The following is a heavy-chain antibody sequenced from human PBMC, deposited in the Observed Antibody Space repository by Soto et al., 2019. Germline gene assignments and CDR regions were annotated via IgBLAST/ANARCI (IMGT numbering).Heavy chain of an antibody. J-gene: IGHJ6*02. D-gene: IGHD1-26*01. Sequence: ASVKVSCKASGYTFTSYGISWLRQAPGQGLEWMGWISAYNGNTNYAQKLQGRVTMTTDTSTSTAYMELRSLRSDDTAVYYCARDGPGELPGYGYYYGMDVWGQGTTVTVSS. CDR1: GYTFTSYG. V-gene: IGHV1-18*04. CDR3: ARDGPGELPGYGYYYGMDV. CDR2: ISAYNGNT.